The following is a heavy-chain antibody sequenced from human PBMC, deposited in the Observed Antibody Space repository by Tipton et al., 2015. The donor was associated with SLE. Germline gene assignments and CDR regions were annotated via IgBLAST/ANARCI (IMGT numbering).Heavy chain of an antibody. V-gene: IGHV4-34*01. CDR1: GGSISSYY. J-gene: IGHJ3*02. D-gene: IGHD1-26*01. Sequence: TLSLTCTVSGGSISSYYWSWIRQPPGKGLEWIGEINHSGSTNYNPSLKSRVTISVDTSKNQFSLKLSSVTAADTAVYYCARPCGSYRYDAFDIWGQGTMVTVSS. CDR3: ARPCGSYRYDAFDI. CDR2: INHSGST.